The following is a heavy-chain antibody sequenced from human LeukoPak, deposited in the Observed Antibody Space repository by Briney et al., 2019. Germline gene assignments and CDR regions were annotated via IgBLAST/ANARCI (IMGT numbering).Heavy chain of an antibody. CDR3: EGSAGY. Sequence: PWGSLRLSCAASGFTFSNSWMSWVRQAPGKGLEWVANIKRDGSEKHYVDSVKGRFTISRDNAKSSLFLQMNSLRAEDTAVYYCEGSAGYWGQGTLVTVSS. CDR1: GFTFSNSW. J-gene: IGHJ4*02. V-gene: IGHV3-7*01. CDR2: IKRDGSEK.